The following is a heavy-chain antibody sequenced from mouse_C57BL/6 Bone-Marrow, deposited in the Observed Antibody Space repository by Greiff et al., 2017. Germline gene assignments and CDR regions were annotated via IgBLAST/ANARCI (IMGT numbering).Heavy chain of an antibody. CDR3: ARGIYYYGSSYFYFDY. J-gene: IGHJ2*01. CDR2: IYPSDSET. V-gene: IGHV1-61*01. Sequence: QVQLQQPGAELVRPGSSVKLSCKASGYTFTSYWMDWVKQRPGQGLEWIGNIYPSDSETHYNQKFKDKATLTADKSSSTAYMQLSSLTSEDSAVFYCARGIYYYGSSYFYFDYWGQGTTLTVSS. CDR1: GYTFTSYW. D-gene: IGHD1-1*01.